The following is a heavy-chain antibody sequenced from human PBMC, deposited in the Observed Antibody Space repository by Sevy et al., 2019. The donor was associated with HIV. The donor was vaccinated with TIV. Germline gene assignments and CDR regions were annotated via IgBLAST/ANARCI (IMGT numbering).Heavy chain of an antibody. J-gene: IGHJ4*02. CDR3: AREGYYDYIWGSYRYFNDY. CDR1: GFTFSSYS. Sequence: GGSLRLSCAASGFTFSSYSMNWVRQAPGKGLEWVAHIKQDGSEKHYVDSVKGRFTISRDNSKNSVYLQMNSLRAEDKAVYFCAREGYYDYIWGSYRYFNDYWGQGTLVTVSS. D-gene: IGHD3-16*02. V-gene: IGHV3-7*03. CDR2: IKQDGSEK.